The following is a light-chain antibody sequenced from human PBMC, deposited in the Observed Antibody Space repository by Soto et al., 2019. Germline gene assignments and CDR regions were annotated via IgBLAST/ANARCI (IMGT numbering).Light chain of an antibody. CDR1: QTIRSL. J-gene: IGKJ5*01. Sequence: DIQMTQSPSTLSASVGDRVTITCRASQTIRSLLAWYQQKPGKAPKALIYDASRLGSGVPSRFSGSGSGTEFTLTISSLQPGDFATYYCQQYQTYATFGQGTRLEI. CDR3: QQYQTYAT. V-gene: IGKV1-5*01. CDR2: DAS.